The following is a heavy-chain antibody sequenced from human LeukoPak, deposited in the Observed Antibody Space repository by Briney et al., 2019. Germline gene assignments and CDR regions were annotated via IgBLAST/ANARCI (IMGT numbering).Heavy chain of an antibody. D-gene: IGHD6-13*01. CDR3: ARDGRVSNDAFDI. CDR2: IIPIFGTA. CDR1: GGTFSSYA. Sequence: TVKVSCKASGGTFSSYAISWVRQAPGQGLEWMGGIIPIFGTANYAQKFQGRVTITTDESTSTAYMELSSLRSEDTAVYYCARDGRVSNDAFDIWGQGTMVTVSS. V-gene: IGHV1-69*05. J-gene: IGHJ3*02.